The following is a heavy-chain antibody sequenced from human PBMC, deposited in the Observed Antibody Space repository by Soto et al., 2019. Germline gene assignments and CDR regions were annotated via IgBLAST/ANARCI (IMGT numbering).Heavy chain of an antibody. Sequence: EVQLVESGGGLVQPGGSLRLSCAASEFTFSTYAMNWVRQAAGKGLEWVSYISSSSQNIRYADSVKGRFTISRDNAKNSLYLQMNSLSAEDTAVYYCARDQSRGQVFYYYMDVWGKGTPVTVSS. V-gene: IGHV3-48*01. D-gene: IGHD3-10*01. CDR2: ISSSSQNI. CDR3: ARDQSRGQVFYYYMDV. CDR1: EFTFSTYA. J-gene: IGHJ6*03.